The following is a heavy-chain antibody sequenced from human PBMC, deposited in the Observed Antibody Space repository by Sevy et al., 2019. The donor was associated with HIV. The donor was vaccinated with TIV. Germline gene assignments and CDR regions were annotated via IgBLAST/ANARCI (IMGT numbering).Heavy chain of an antibody. Sequence: GESLKISCKGSGYSFTSYWIGWVRQMPGKGLEWMGIIYPGDSDTRYSPSFQGQVTISADKSISTAYPQWSSLKASDTAMYYCARETMVRGVIYAFDIWGQGTMVTVSS. CDR2: IYPGDSDT. CDR1: GYSFTSYW. V-gene: IGHV5-51*01. J-gene: IGHJ3*02. D-gene: IGHD3-10*01. CDR3: ARETMVRGVIYAFDI.